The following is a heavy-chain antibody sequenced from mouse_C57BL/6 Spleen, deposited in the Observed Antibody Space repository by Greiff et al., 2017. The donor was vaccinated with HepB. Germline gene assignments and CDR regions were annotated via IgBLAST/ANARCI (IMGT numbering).Heavy chain of an antibody. Sequence: VQLQQSGPELVKPGASVKIPCKASGYTFTDYNMDWVKQSHGKSLEWIGDINPNNGGTIYNQKFKGKATLTVDKSSSTAYMELRSLTSEDTAVYYCARGGIYDYDGGYYYAMDYWGQGTSVTVSS. CDR2: INPNNGGT. CDR1: GYTFTDYN. D-gene: IGHD2-4*01. V-gene: IGHV1-18*01. CDR3: ARGGIYDYDGGYYYAMDY. J-gene: IGHJ4*01.